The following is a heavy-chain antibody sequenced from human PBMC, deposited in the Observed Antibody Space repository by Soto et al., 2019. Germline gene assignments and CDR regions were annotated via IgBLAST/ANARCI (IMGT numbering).Heavy chain of an antibody. CDR3: AKDGDFYDFWSGYYLYYFDY. CDR1: GFIFNNYA. D-gene: IGHD3-3*01. V-gene: IGHV3-23*01. J-gene: IGHJ4*02. CDR2: ISAGGGSP. Sequence: GGSLRLSCAASGFIFNNYAMSWVRQAPGKGLEWVSFISAGGGSPNYADSVKGRFTISRDNSKNMVYLQMNSLRAEDTAVYYCAKDGDFYDFWSGYYLYYFDYWGQGTLVTVSS.